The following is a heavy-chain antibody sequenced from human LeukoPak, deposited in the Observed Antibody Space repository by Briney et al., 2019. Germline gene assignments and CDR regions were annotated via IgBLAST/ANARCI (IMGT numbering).Heavy chain of an antibody. J-gene: IGHJ4*02. CDR3: ARERVDTAMALDY. CDR1: GFTFSSYW. D-gene: IGHD5-18*01. Sequence: SGGSLRLSCAASGFTFSSYWMSWVRQAPGKGLEWVANIKQDGSEKYYVDSVKGRFTISRDNAKNSLYLQMNSLRAEDTAVYYCARERVDTAMALDYWGQGTLATVSS. CDR2: IKQDGSEK. V-gene: IGHV3-7*01.